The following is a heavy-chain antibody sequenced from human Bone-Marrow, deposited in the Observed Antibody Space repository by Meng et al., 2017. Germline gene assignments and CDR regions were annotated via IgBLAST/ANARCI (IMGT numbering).Heavy chain of an antibody. CDR3: ARFTPFDY. J-gene: IGHJ4*02. CDR2: INTDGSST. Sequence: VCLVKAGGGVVQPGTSLRLSGTASGFTFSSYWMHWVRQAPGKGPVWVSRINTDGSSTDYADSVKGRFTISRDNAKNTLYLQMNSLRAEDTAMYYCARFTPFDYWGQGTLVTVSS. V-gene: IGHV3-74*02. CDR1: GFTFSSYW.